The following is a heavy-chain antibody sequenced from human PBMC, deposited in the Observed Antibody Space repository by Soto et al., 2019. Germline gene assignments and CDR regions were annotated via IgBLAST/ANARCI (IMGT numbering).Heavy chain of an antibody. J-gene: IGHJ4*02. D-gene: IGHD3-10*01. CDR2: ISTNSRDI. V-gene: IGHV3-11*06. CDR3: AIGLEGSYFVAC. CDR1: GFNFSDYY. Sequence: QVQLVESGGGLVKPRVSLRLSCAVSGFNFSDYYMTWIRQAPGKGLEWISYISTNSRDIKYSDSIKARFSTSNDTAKSSLYLQMNGLSAKATAIYYGAIGLEGSYFVACWGQGTLVTVSS.